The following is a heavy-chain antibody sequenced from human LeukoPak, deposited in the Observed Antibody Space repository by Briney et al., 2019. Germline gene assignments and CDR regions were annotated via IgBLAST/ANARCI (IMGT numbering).Heavy chain of an antibody. D-gene: IGHD3-9*01. CDR2: IYTSGST. CDR1: GGSISSYY. Sequence: SETLSLTCTVSGGSISSYYWSWIRQPAGKGLEWIGRIYTSGSTNYNASLKSRVTMSVDTSKNQFSLKLSSVTAADTAVYYCARGILTGYSNNWFDPWGQGTLVTVSS. V-gene: IGHV4-4*07. J-gene: IGHJ5*02. CDR3: ARGILTGYSNNWFDP.